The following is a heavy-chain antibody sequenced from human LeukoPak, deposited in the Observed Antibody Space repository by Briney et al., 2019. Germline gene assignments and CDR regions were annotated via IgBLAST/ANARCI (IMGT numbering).Heavy chain of an antibody. V-gene: IGHV5-10-1*01. CDR1: GYSFTSYW. CDR3: ARYASTAAPFDL. Sequence: GASLKISCKGSGYSFTSYWISWVRQMPGKGLEWMGRIDPSDSYTNYSPSFQGHVTISADKSISTAYLQWSSLKASDTAMYYCARYASTAAPFDLWGRGTLVTVSS. CDR2: IDPSDSYT. D-gene: IGHD2-15*01. J-gene: IGHJ2*01.